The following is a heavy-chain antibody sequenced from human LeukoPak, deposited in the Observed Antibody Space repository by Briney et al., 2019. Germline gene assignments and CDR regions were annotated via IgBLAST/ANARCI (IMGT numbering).Heavy chain of an antibody. V-gene: IGHV3-21*01. CDR2: ISSSSSSYI. J-gene: IGHJ6*03. D-gene: IGHD5-18*01. CDR1: GFTFSSYS. CDR3: ARDRAGTAMLMISYYYYYMDV. Sequence: GGSLRLSCAASGFTFSSYSMNWVRQAPGKGLEWVSSISSSSSSYIYYADSVKGRFTISRDNAKNSLYLQMNSLRAEDTAVYYCARDRAGTAMLMISYYYYYMDVWGKGTTVTVSS.